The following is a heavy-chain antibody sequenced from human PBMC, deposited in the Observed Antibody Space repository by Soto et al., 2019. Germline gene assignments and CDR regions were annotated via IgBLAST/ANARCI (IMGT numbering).Heavy chain of an antibody. Sequence: SETLSLTCAVYGGSFSGYYWSWIRQPPGKGLEWIGEINHSGSTNYNPSLKSRVTISVDTSKNQFSLKLSSVTAADTAVYYCARGRYSYGYGGPYYFDYWGQGTLVTVSS. CDR1: GGSFSGYY. CDR3: ARGRYSYGYGGPYYFDY. V-gene: IGHV4-34*01. J-gene: IGHJ4*02. D-gene: IGHD5-18*01. CDR2: INHSGST.